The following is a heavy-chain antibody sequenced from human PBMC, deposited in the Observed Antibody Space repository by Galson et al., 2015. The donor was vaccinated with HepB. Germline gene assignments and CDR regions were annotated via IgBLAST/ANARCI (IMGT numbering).Heavy chain of an antibody. CDR2: IIPIFTTP. CDR1: GGTFSTYV. Sequence: SVKVSCKASGGTFSTYVISWVRLAPGQGLEWMGGIIPIFTTPNYAQKFQGRVTITADESTSTAYMELSSLRSGDTAVYYCARDLNWGSPWGNYYGMDVWGQGTTVTVSS. CDR3: ARDLNWGSPWGNYYGMDV. D-gene: IGHD7-27*01. V-gene: IGHV1-69*13. J-gene: IGHJ6*02.